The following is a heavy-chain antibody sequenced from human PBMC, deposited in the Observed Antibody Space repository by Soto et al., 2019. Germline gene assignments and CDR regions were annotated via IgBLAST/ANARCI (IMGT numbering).Heavy chain of an antibody. CDR1: GFSVTNNY. D-gene: IGHD2-2*01. CDR2: IDIGGNT. J-gene: IGHJ4*02. CDR3: ARGRGSTGYLGREHYFDY. Sequence: EVQVVESGGGLVQPGGSLRLSCAASGFSVTNNYMNWVRQAPGKGLEWVSIIDIGGNTYYADSVKDRFTISRDNSRNTRYLHVDSLRAEDTAVYYCARGRGSTGYLGREHYFDYWGQGTLVTVSP. V-gene: IGHV3-66*01.